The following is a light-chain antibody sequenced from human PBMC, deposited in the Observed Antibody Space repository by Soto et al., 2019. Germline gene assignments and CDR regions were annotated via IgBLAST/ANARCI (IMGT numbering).Light chain of an antibody. CDR2: GAS. CDR3: QHVGTQWWK. Sequence: IVWTHSRANLSFPAGERATLSCRASQSVGTYLAWYQQKPGQAPRLLMYGASSRATGIPDRFSSGGSETDFTLTICILEPEDFAVYYCQHVGTQWWKFADGTKVDIK. J-gene: IGKJ1*01. V-gene: IGKV3-20*01. CDR1: QSVGTY.